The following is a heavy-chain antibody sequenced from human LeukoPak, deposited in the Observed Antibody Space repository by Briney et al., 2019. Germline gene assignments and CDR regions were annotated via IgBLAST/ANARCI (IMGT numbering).Heavy chain of an antibody. J-gene: IGHJ4*02. CDR3: AREGYDSNIYYKADY. V-gene: IGHV4-59*11. D-gene: IGHD3-22*01. CDR2: ISYSGST. CDR1: GASITGHH. Sequence: SETLSLTCTVTGASITGHHWSWIRQPPGKGLEWIGYISYSGSTSYNPSLKSRVTITLDTSKNQFSLKLSSVSAADTAVYYCAREGYDSNIYYKADYWGQGTLVTVSS.